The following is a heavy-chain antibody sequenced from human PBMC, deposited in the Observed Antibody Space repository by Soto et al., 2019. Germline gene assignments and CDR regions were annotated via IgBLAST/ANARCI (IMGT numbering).Heavy chain of an antibody. D-gene: IGHD2-21*02. CDR2: ISYDGSNK. J-gene: IGHJ3*02. Sequence: QVQLVESGGGVVQPGRSLRLSCAASGFTFSSYAMHWVRQAPGKGLEWVAVISYDGSNKYYADSVKGRFTISRDNSKNTLYLQMNSLRAEDTAVYYCLGVVTADVAFDIWGQGTMVTVSS. CDR1: GFTFSSYA. CDR3: LGVVTADVAFDI. V-gene: IGHV3-30-3*01.